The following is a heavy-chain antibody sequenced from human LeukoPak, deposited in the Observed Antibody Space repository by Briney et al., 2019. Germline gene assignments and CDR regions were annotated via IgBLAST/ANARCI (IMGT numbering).Heavy chain of an antibody. CDR1: GYTFTSYG. CDR3: ARDGRIAAAHFDT. Sequence: SVNVSCKPSGYTFTSYGISWVRQAPGQGLEWMGWISAYNGNTNYAQKLQGRGTMTTETSTSTAYMELRSRRSDDTAVYYCARDGRIAAAHFDTWGQGSLVTVSS. J-gene: IGHJ4*02. V-gene: IGHV1-18*01. CDR2: ISAYNGNT. D-gene: IGHD6-13*01.